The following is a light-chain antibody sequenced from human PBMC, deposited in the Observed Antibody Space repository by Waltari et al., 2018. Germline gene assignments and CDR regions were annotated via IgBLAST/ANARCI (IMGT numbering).Light chain of an antibody. CDR1: SSDVGGYNY. CDR2: DVT. CDR3: CSYAGPYTLII. Sequence: QSALTQPRSVSGSPGQSVTISCTGTSSDVGGYNYVSWYQQHPGNAPKLIIYDVTTRPAGVPDRFSGSKSGNAASLTISGLQAEDEADYYCCSYAGPYTLIIFGGGTKLTVV. J-gene: IGLJ2*01. V-gene: IGLV2-11*01.